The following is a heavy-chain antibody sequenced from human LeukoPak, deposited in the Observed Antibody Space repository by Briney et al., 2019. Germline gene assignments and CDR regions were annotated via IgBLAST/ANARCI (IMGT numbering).Heavy chain of an antibody. CDR1: GFTFSSYA. CDR3: AKDPRSSNNLFDY. CDR2: ISSDGRST. J-gene: IGHJ4*02. Sequence: GGSLRLSCAASGFTFSSYAMRWVRQAPGKGLEYVSAISSDGRSTYYANSVKGRFTISRDSSKNTLYLQMGSLRAEDTAVYYCAKDPRSSNNLFDYWGQGTLVTVSS. V-gene: IGHV3-64*01. D-gene: IGHD4-11*01.